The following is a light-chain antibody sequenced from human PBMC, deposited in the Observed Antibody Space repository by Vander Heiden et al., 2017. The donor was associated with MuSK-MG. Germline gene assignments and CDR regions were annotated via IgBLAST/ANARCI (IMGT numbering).Light chain of an antibody. V-gene: IGLV2-23*01. Sequence: QSALTPPASESGSPGQSITISCTGTSSDVGSYHLVSWYQQHPGKAPKLMIYEGSKRPSGVSNRFSGSKSGNTASRTISGLQAEDEADYYCCSYAGSSTVVFGGGTKLTVL. CDR1: SSDVGSYHL. CDR3: CSYAGSSTVV. CDR2: EGS. J-gene: IGLJ2*01.